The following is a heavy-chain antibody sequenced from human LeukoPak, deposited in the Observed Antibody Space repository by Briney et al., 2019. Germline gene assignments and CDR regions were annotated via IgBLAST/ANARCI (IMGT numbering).Heavy chain of an antibody. V-gene: IGHV3-30-3*01. CDR2: ISYDGSNK. CDR3: AREPTSPSSSSWYRYYYYGMDV. Sequence: GGSLRLSCAASGFTFSSYAMHLVRQAPGKGLEWVVVISYDGSNKYYADSVKGRFTISRDNSKNTLYLQMNSLRAEDTAVYYCAREPTSPSSSSWYRYYYYGMDVWGQGTTVTVSS. CDR1: GFTFSSYA. D-gene: IGHD6-13*01. J-gene: IGHJ6*02.